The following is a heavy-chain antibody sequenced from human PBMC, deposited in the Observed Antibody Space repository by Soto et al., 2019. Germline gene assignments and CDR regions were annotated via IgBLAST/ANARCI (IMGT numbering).Heavy chain of an antibody. V-gene: IGHV4-34*01. CDR2: INHSGST. Sequence: SETLSLTCAVYGGSFSGYYWSWIRQPPGKGLEWIGEINHSGSTNYNPSLKSRVTISVDTSKNQFSLKLTSVTDADTAVYYCASGIDFYYAMDVWGQGTTVTVSS. CDR3: ASGIDFYYAMDV. J-gene: IGHJ6*01. CDR1: GGSFSGYY.